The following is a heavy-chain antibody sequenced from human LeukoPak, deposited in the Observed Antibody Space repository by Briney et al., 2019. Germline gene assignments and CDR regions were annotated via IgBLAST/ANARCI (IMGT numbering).Heavy chain of an antibody. D-gene: IGHD3-22*01. V-gene: IGHV1-8*01. Sequence: ASVKVSCKASGYTFTSYDINWVRQATGQGLEWMGWMNPYSGNTGYAQKFQGRVTMTRNTSISTAYMELSSLRSEDTAVYYCARGGYYYDSSGYYPTVNYWGQGTLVTVSS. CDR2: MNPYSGNT. CDR1: GYTFTSYD. J-gene: IGHJ4*02. CDR3: ARGGYYYDSSGYYPTVNY.